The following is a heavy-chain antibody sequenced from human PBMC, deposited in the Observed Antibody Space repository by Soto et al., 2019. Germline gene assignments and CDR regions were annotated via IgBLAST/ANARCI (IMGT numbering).Heavy chain of an antibody. CDR2: IIPIFGTA. J-gene: IGHJ6*02. D-gene: IGHD3-22*01. CDR3: ARVVYQGGYPYYYYYYGMDV. V-gene: IGHV1-69*13. CDR1: GGTFSSYA. Sequence: SVKVSCKASGGTFSSYAISWVRQAPGQGLEWMGGIIPIFGTANYAQKFQGRVTITADESTSTAYMELSSLRSEDTAVYYCARVVYQGGYPYYYYYYGMDVWGQGTTATVSS.